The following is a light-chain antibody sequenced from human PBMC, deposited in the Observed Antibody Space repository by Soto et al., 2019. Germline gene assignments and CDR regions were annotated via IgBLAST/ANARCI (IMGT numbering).Light chain of an antibody. V-gene: IGKV1-5*03. CDR3: QQYKSYST. Sequence: DIHMTQFPSTLSASVGDRVTITCRANQSISLRLAWYQQKVGKAPKLLISQASTLESGVPSRFSGSGSGTEFTLTITSLQPDDFASYFCQQYKSYSTFGQGTKVEIK. CDR1: QSISLR. CDR2: QAS. J-gene: IGKJ1*01.